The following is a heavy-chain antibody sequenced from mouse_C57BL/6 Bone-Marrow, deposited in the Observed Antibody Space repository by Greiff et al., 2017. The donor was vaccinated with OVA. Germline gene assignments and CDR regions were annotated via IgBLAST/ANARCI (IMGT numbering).Heavy chain of an antibody. CDR3: AGELAWFAY. D-gene: IGHD4-1*01. V-gene: IGHV12-3*01. CDR1: GFPITSGYY. CDR2: ITHSGET. Sequence: VQLQQSGPGLVKPSQSLFLTCSITGFPITSGYYWIWIRQSPGKPLEWKGYITHSGETFYNPSLQSPISITRETSKNQFFLQLNSVTTEDTAMYYCAGELAWFAYWGQGTLVTVSA. J-gene: IGHJ3*01.